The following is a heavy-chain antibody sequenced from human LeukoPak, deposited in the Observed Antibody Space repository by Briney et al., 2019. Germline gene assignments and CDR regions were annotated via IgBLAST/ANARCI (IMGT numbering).Heavy chain of an antibody. CDR1: GGSISSGSYY. J-gene: IGHJ4*02. CDR3: ARGDYGDPYYFDY. Sequence: SETLSLTCTVSGGSISSGSYYWSWIRQPAGKGLEWIGRIYTSGSTNYNPSLKSRVTISVDTSKNQFSLKLSSVTAADTAVYYCARGDYGDPYYFDYWGQGTLVTVSS. D-gene: IGHD4-17*01. V-gene: IGHV4-61*02. CDR2: IYTSGST.